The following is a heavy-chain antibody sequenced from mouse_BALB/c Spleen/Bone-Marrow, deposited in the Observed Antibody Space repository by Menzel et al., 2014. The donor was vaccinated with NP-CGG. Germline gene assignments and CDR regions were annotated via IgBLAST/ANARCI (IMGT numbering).Heavy chain of an antibody. Sequence: EVQGVESGGGLVQPRGSRKLSCAASGFIFSSFGMHWVRQAPEKGLEWVAYISNGSSTIYYADTVKGRFTISRDNPKNTLFLQMTSLRSEDTAMYYCARKGAMITHYYAMDYWGQGTSVTVSS. CDR3: ARKGAMITHYYAMDY. V-gene: IGHV5-17*02. CDR1: GFIFSSFG. D-gene: IGHD2-4*01. CDR2: ISNGSSTI. J-gene: IGHJ4*01.